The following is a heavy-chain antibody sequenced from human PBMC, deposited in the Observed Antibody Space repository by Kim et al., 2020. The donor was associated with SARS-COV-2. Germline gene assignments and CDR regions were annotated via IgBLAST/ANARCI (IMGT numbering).Heavy chain of an antibody. J-gene: IGHJ6*02. D-gene: IGHD2-15*01. V-gene: IGHV3-11*06. Sequence: KGRFTISRDNAKNSLYLQMNSLRAEDTAVYYCARDGGSSGGTYYYYGMDVWGQGTTVTVSS. CDR3: ARDGGSSGGTYYYYGMDV.